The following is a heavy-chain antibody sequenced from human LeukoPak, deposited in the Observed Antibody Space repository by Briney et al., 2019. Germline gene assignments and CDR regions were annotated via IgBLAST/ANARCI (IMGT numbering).Heavy chain of an antibody. CDR3: AKGLRSSGYSLFDC. D-gene: IGHD3-22*01. CDR1: GFTFSSYA. CDR2: LSGSGDTT. Sequence: PGGSLRLSCAASGFTFSSYAMNWVRQAPGKGLEWVSALSGSGDTTYYADSVKGRFTISRDNSKDTLYLQMNSLRAEDTAVYYCAKGLRSSGYSLFDCWGQGTLVTVSS. J-gene: IGHJ4*02. V-gene: IGHV3-23*01.